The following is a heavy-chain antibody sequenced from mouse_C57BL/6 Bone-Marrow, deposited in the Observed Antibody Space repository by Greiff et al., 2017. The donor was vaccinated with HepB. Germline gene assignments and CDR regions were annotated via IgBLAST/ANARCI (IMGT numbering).Heavy chain of an antibody. Sequence: EVQLVESGGGLVKPGGSLKLSCEASGYTFSSYAMSWVRQTPEQRLEWVATISDGGSYTYYPDNVKGRFTSSRDNAKNNLYLQLSHLKSEDTAMYYCARDVYDCWGRGTTVTVSS. V-gene: IGHV5-4*01. CDR1: GYTFSSYA. CDR2: ISDGGSYT. J-gene: IGHJ2*01. CDR3: ARDVYDC.